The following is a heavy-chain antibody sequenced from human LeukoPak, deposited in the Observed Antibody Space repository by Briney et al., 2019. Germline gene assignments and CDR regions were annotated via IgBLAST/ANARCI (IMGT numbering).Heavy chain of an antibody. V-gene: IGHV1-18*01. J-gene: IGHJ5*02. Sequence: ASVKVSCKASGYTFTSYGISWVRRAPGQGLEWMGWISAYNGNTNYAQKLQGRVTMTTDTSTSTAYMELRSLRSDDTAVYYCASCSSTSCYADWFDPWGQGTLVTVSS. CDR2: ISAYNGNT. CDR3: ASCSSTSCYADWFDP. CDR1: GYTFTSYG. D-gene: IGHD2-2*01.